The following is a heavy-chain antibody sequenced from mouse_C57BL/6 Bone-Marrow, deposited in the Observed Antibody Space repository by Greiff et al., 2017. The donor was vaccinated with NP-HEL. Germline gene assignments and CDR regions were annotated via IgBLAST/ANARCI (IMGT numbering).Heavy chain of an antibody. J-gene: IGHJ1*03. Sequence: EVQGVESGGGLVQPGGSLSLSCAASGFTFTDYYMSWVRQPPGKALEWLGFIRNKANGYTTEYSASVKGRFTISRDNSQSILYLQMNALRAEDSATYYCARYSITTVVAHLYFDVWGTGTTVTVSS. V-gene: IGHV7-3*01. CDR1: GFTFTDYY. D-gene: IGHD1-1*01. CDR3: ARYSITTVVAHLYFDV. CDR2: IRNKANGYTT.